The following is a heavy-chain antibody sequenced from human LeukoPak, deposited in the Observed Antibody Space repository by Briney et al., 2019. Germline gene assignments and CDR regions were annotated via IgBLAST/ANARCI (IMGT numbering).Heavy chain of an antibody. V-gene: IGHV4-34*01. J-gene: IGHJ5*02. CDR3: ASTLSRYCSSTSCSRRWFDP. D-gene: IGHD2-2*01. Sequence: SETLSLTCAVYGRSFSGYYWGWIRQPPGKGLEWIWEINHSGSTNYNPSLKSRVTISVDTSKNQFSLKLSSVTAADTAVYYCASTLSRYCSSTSCSRRWFDPWGQGTLVTVSS. CDR1: GRSFSGYY. CDR2: INHSGST.